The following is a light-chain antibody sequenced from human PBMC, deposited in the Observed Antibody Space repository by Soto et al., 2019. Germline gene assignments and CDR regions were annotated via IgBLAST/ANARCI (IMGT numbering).Light chain of an antibody. Sequence: EIVLTQSPGTLSLSPGERATLSCRSSHSASSNYSAWYQQKPGQAPRLLIYDVSSRATGIPDRFSGSGSGTDFTLTISRLEPVDFAVYYCQQYGISPTFGQGTKVEIK. CDR1: HSASSNY. V-gene: IGKV3-20*01. CDR2: DVS. J-gene: IGKJ1*01. CDR3: QQYGISPT.